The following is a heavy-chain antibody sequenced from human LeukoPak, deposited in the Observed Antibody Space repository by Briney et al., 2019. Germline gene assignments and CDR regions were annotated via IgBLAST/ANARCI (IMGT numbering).Heavy chain of an antibody. CDR2: ISYDGSNK. CDR3: AKKGYSYFDH. D-gene: IGHD5-18*01. J-gene: IGHJ4*02. Sequence: GWSLRLSCAASGLTFSSYAMHWVRQAPGKGLEWVAVISYDGSNKDYADSVKGRFTISRDNSKNTLYLQMNSLRAEDTAVYYCAKKGYSYFDHWGQGTLVTVSS. CDR1: GLTFSSYA. V-gene: IGHV3-30*18.